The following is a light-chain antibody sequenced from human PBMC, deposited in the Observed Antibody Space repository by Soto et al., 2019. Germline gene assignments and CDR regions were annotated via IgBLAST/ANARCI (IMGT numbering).Light chain of an antibody. CDR1: HNIDTY. CDR2: AAS. V-gene: IGKV1-39*01. Sequence: IQMTQSPSSLSASVGDRVTITCRASHNIDTYLNWYQQKPGKAPILLIYAASSLQSGVPSRFSGSGSGTDFTLTISSLQPEDFATYYCQQTYSLPPDITFGQGTRL. CDR3: QQTYSLPPDIT. J-gene: IGKJ5*01.